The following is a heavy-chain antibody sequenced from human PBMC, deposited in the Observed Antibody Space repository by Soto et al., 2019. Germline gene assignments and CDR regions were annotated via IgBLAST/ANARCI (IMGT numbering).Heavy chain of an antibody. CDR3: AKVRYFDRPVDY. CDR1: GVTFSSYA. CDR2: ISGSGGST. Sequence: GGSMRVSCRASGVTFSSYAMSWVSRAPGKGLEWVSAISGSGGSTYYADSVKGRFTISRDNSKNTLYLQMNSLRADHTAVYYCAKVRYFDRPVDYWGQGTLVTV. V-gene: IGHV3-23*01. D-gene: IGHD3-9*01. J-gene: IGHJ4*02.